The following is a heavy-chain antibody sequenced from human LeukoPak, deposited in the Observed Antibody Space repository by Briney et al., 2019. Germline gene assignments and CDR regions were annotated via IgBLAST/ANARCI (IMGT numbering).Heavy chain of an antibody. J-gene: IGHJ3*02. CDR2: IHYSGST. Sequence: KPSGTLSLTCTVSGGSINDYYWSWIRQSPGKGLEWIGHIHYSGSTNYNSSLASRVTISMDTSKRQISLKLSSVTAADTAVYYCARGSPFEWAVFGDSFDIWGQGTVVAVSS. V-gene: IGHV4-59*01. CDR1: GGSINDYY. D-gene: IGHD3-3*01. CDR3: ARGSPFEWAVFGDSFDI.